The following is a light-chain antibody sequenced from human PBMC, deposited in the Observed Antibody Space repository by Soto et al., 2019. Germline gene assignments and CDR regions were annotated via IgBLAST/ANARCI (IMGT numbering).Light chain of an antibody. CDR3: QQHAHWPLT. CDR1: QSINSN. V-gene: IGKV3D-15*01. CDR2: GAS. J-gene: IGKJ4*01. Sequence: VMTQSPATLSVSPGERATLACRASQSINSNLAWYQQRPGQAPRLLIYGASTRATGIPARFSGSGSGTDFTLTISSLEPEDFAVYYCQQHAHWPLTFGGGTKVDIK.